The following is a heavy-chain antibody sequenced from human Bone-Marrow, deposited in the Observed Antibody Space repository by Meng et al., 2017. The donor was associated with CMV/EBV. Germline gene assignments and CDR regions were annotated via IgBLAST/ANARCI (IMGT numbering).Heavy chain of an antibody. CDR1: GGTFSSYA. Sequence: SVKVSCKASGGTFSSYAISWVRQAPGQGLEWMGGIIPIFGTANYAQKFQGRVTITADKSTSTAYMELSSLRSEDTAVYYCARGQSGSPPFYYYYYYGMDVWGQGTTVTVSS. J-gene: IGHJ6*02. CDR2: IIPIFGTA. D-gene: IGHD2-15*01. V-gene: IGHV1-69*06. CDR3: ARGQSGSPPFYYYYYYGMDV.